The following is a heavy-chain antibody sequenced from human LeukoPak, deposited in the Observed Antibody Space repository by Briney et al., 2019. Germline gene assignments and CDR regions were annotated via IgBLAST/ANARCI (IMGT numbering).Heavy chain of an antibody. V-gene: IGHV4-30-4*01. CDR1: GGSISSGDYY. Sequence: TSQTLSLTCTVSGGSISSGDYYWSWIRQPPGKGLEWIGYIYYSGSTYYNPSLKSRVTISVDTPKNQFSLKLSSVTAADTAVYYCARASGDYDILTGYYPGGWFDPWGQGTLVTVSS. J-gene: IGHJ5*02. CDR3: ARASGDYDILTGYYPGGWFDP. D-gene: IGHD3-9*01. CDR2: IYYSGST.